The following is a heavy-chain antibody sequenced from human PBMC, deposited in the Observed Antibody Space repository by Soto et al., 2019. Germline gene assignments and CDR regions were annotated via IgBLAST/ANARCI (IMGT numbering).Heavy chain of an antibody. V-gene: IGHV3-23*01. D-gene: IGHD3-16*01. J-gene: IGHJ2*01. CDR1: GFTFSNYA. CDR2: ISGGGDST. Sequence: EVQLLESGGGLVQPGGSRRLSCAASGFTFSNYAMSWVRQAPGKGLEWGSAISGGGDSTYYACSKKGRFTISRDNSKNTLYLQGNSLRAEDTAVYYCAKGPRGDWYFDIWGRGTLVTVSS. CDR3: AKGPRGDWYFDI.